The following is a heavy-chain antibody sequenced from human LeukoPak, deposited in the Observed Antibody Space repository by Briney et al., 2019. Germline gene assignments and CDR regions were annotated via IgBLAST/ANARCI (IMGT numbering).Heavy chain of an antibody. Sequence: GGSLRLSCAGSGFTFSSYWLHWVRQAPGKGLVWVSRINSDGSSTSYADSVKGRFTISRDNAKNSLYLQMNSLRAEDTAVYYCARGWISDSFDYWGQGTLVTVSS. J-gene: IGHJ4*02. CDR3: ARGWISDSFDY. D-gene: IGHD5-12*01. CDR1: GFTFSSYW. V-gene: IGHV3-74*01. CDR2: INSDGSST.